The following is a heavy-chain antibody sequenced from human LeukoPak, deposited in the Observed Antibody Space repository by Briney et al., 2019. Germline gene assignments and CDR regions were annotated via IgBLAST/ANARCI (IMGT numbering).Heavy chain of an antibody. CDR3: ARWPYSSSYYFDY. J-gene: IGHJ4*02. Sequence: GGSLRLSCAASGFTFSSYSMNWVRQAPWKGLEWVSYISSSSSTIYYADSVRGRFTLSRDNAKNSLYLQMNSLRAEDTAVYYCARWPYSSSYYFDYWGQGTLVTVSS. V-gene: IGHV3-48*04. D-gene: IGHD6-6*01. CDR2: ISSSSSTI. CDR1: GFTFSSYS.